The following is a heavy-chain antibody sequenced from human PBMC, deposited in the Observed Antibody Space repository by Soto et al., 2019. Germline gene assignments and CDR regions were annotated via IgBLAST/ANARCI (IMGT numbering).Heavy chain of an antibody. Sequence: ASETLSLTCTVSGGSITSSSYYWGWIRQPPGKGLEWIGGIYYSGRSYYNPSLKSRVTMSVDTSKNQFSLTLNSVTAADAAVYYCARQRTTVVTQAYFDHWGQGTLVPVSS. CDR3: ARQRTTVVTQAYFDH. CDR2: IYYSGRS. J-gene: IGHJ4*02. V-gene: IGHV4-39*01. CDR1: GGSITSSSYY. D-gene: IGHD4-17*01.